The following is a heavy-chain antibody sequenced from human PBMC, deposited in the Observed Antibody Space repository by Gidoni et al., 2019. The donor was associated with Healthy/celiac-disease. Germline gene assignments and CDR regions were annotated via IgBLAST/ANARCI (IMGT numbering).Heavy chain of an antibody. Sequence: QASETLSLTGTVSGGSISSSNFYWGWIRQPPGKGLEWIGRIYYSVSTYQNPSLKSRFPISADTSKNQFSLTLSSVTAADTAVYYCASSRGAAAGTDYWGQGTLVTVSS. CDR2: IYYSVST. CDR3: ASSRGAAAGTDY. V-gene: IGHV4-39*01. J-gene: IGHJ4*02. D-gene: IGHD6-13*01. CDR1: GGSISSSNFY.